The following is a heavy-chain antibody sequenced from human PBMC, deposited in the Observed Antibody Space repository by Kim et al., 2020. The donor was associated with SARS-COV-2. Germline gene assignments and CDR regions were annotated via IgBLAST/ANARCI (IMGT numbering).Heavy chain of an antibody. J-gene: IGHJ4*02. CDR1: GYSISSGYY. CDR2: IYHSGST. D-gene: IGHD2-15*01. V-gene: IGHV4-38-2*02. Sequence: SETLSLTCTVSGYSISSGYYWGWIRQPPGKGLEWIGSIYHSGSTYYNPSLKSRVTISVDTSKNQFSLKLSSVTAADTAVYYCALGRKGYCSGGSCYSLFDYWGQGTLVTVSS. CDR3: ALGRKGYCSGGSCYSLFDY.